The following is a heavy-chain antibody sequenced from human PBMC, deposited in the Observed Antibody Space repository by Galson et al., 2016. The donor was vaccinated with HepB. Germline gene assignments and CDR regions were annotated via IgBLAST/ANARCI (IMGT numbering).Heavy chain of an antibody. CDR2: LNPSGGDA. CDR3: ARFGLELGEDFDV. J-gene: IGHJ4*02. Sequence: SVKVSCKASGYTFTSYYIHWVRQAPGQGLEWVATLNPSGGDATYAQQFRGRGTVTRDLPTRTVYTEVSSLRFEDSAMYYCARFGLELGEDFDVWGQGTLVTVS. V-gene: IGHV1-46*03. D-gene: IGHD3/OR15-3a*01. CDR1: GYTFTSYY.